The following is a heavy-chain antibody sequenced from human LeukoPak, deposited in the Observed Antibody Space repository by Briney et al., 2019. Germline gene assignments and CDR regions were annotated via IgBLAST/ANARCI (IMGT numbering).Heavy chain of an antibody. V-gene: IGHV3-30*02. J-gene: IGHJ6*02. CDR1: GFTFSSYA. Sequence: GGSLRLSCAASGFTFSSYAMSWVRQAPGKGLEWVAVIWYDGSNKYYADSVKGRFTISRDNSKNTLYLQMNSLRAEDTAVYYCAKGGNDYYYYGMDVWGQGTTVTVSS. D-gene: IGHD3-10*01. CDR2: IWYDGSNK. CDR3: AKGGNDYYYYGMDV.